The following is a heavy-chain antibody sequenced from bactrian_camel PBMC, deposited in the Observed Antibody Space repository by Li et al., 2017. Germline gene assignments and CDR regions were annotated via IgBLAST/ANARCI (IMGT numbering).Heavy chain of an antibody. J-gene: IGHJ4*01. V-gene: IGHV3-3*01. CDR3: AAEVERSEYWGSYCSWAH. CDR1: GTSYC. D-gene: IGHD6*01. Sequence: VQLVESGGGSVQAGGSLRLSCVASGTSYCMGWFRQAPGKEREEVAAISTDDFTHYADSVKGRFTISQDNAKNTLYLQMNSLKTEDTGVYFCAAEVERSEYWGSYCSWAHWGQGTQVTVS. CDR2: ISTDDFT.